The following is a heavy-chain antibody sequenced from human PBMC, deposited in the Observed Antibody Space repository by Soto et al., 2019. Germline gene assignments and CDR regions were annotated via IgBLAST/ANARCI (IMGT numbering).Heavy chain of an antibody. CDR1: GFAFSSYC. CDR2: IWYDGSNK. CDR3: AREGYSSGWYDY. Sequence: PGGSLRLSCAASGFAFSSYCMHWVRQAPGKGREWVAVIWYDGSNKYYAASVKGRFTISRDNSKNTLYLQMNSLRDEDTAVYYCAREGYSSGWYDYWGQGTLVTVS. J-gene: IGHJ4*02. D-gene: IGHD6-19*01. V-gene: IGHV3-33*01.